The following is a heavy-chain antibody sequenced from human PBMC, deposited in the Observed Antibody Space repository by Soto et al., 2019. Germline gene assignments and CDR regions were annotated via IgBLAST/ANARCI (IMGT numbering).Heavy chain of an antibody. D-gene: IGHD6-19*01. CDR2: LIPILGTT. J-gene: IGHJ4*02. CDR1: GGTFSSDA. CDR3: ARASGYVSGWYHDY. V-gene: IGHV1-69*01. Sequence: QVQLVQSGAEVRKPGSSVKVSCKASGGTFSSDAVSWVRQAPGQGLEWMGGLIPILGTTHYAQKFQGRVTITADESTNTAYMELSSLRSDDTAVYYCARASGYVSGWYHDYWGQGTRVNVSS.